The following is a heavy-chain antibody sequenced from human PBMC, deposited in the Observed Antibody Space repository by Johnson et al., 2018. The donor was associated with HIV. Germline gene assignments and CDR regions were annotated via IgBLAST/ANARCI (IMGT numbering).Heavy chain of an antibody. CDR3: ARGRRIQLWLLADAFDI. V-gene: IGHV3-30*04. Sequence: VQLVESGGGVVQPGRSLRLSCVASGFRFSSYAVHWVRQAPGKGLEWVAVISYDGSNKYYADSVKGRFTISRDNSKNTLYLQMNSLRAEDTAVYYCARGRRIQLWLLADAFDIWGQGTMVTVSS. J-gene: IGHJ3*02. CDR1: GFRFSSYA. D-gene: IGHD5-18*01. CDR2: ISYDGSNK.